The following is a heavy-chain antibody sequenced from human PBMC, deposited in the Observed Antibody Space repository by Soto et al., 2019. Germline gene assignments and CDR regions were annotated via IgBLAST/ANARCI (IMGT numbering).Heavy chain of an antibody. CDR2: IYYSGNS. J-gene: IGHJ4*02. D-gene: IGHD6-13*01. CDR1: GGSFTTSY. V-gene: IGHV4-59*08. Sequence: SETLSLTCTVSGGSFTTSYWSWIRQPPGKGLEWIGYIYYSGNSNYNPSLKSRLTISVDTSKNYFSLKLSSVTAADTAVYFCARHGLPIAAAGFDYWGQGILVTVSS. CDR3: ARHGLPIAAAGFDY.